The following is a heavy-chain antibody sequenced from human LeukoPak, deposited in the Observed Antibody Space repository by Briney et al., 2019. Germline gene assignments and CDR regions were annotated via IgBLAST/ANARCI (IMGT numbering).Heavy chain of an antibody. CDR3: AREGRRGYSGLTDY. V-gene: IGHV4-59*01. Sequence: SETLSLTCTVSGGSISSYYWSWIRQPPGKGLEWIGYIYYSGSTNYNPSLKSRVTISVDTSKNQFSLKLSSVTAADTAVYYCAREGRRGYSGLTDYWGQGTLVTVSS. CDR2: IYYSGST. J-gene: IGHJ4*02. D-gene: IGHD5-12*01. CDR1: GGSISSYY.